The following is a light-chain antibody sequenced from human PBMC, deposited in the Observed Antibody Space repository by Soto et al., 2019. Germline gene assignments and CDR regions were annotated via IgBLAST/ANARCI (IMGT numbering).Light chain of an antibody. V-gene: IGKV3-11*01. Sequence: EIVLTQSPATLSLSPGERATLSCRASQSISSYLAWYQQKPGQAPRLLIYDASNRATGIPARFNGSGSGTDFTLTISSLEPEDFAVYYCQHRSNWPGTFGQETKVEIK. CDR3: QHRSNWPGT. J-gene: IGKJ1*01. CDR2: DAS. CDR1: QSISSY.